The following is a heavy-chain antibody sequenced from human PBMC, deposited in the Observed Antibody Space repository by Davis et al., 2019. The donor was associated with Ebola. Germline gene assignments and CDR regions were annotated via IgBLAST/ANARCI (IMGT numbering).Heavy chain of an antibody. J-gene: IGHJ4*02. V-gene: IGHV4-59*01. CDR2: IYSSGTT. CDR3: SRTAVTNSFYFDY. Sequence: GSLRLSCNASGGSISTYYWSWLRQPPGKGLEWIGYIYSSGTTNYNPSLKSRVTFSVDTSKNHFSLRLNSVTPADTAVYYCSRTAVTNSFYFDYWGQGTLVTVSS. D-gene: IGHD2-8*01. CDR1: GGSISTYY.